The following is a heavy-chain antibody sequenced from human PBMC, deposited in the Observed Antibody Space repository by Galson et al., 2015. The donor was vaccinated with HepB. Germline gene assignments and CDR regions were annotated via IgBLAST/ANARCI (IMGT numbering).Heavy chain of an antibody. CDR1: GFTFSSYA. J-gene: IGHJ4*02. Sequence: SLRLSCAASGFTFSSYAMSWVRQAPGKGLEWVLTISASGGSTYYADSVRGRFTISRDISKSTLYLQMNSLRVEDTAVYYCAQDYQLDYWGQGTLVTVSS. D-gene: IGHD2-2*01. CDR2: ISASGGST. V-gene: IGHV3-23*01. CDR3: AQDYQLDY.